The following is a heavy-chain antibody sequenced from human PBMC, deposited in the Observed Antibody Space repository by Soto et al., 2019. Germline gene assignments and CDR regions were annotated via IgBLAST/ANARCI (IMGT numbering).Heavy chain of an antibody. V-gene: IGHV4-34*01. D-gene: IGHD5-12*01. Sequence: SETLSLTCAVYGGSFSAYYWSWIRQPPGKGLEWIGEVNDGGRPNYSVSLKSRLTISLDTSKNQFSLKLSSVTAADTAVYYCARGIWVATTADYYLDSWGQATLVTVSS. CDR1: GGSFSAYY. CDR2: VNDGGRP. CDR3: ARGIWVATTADYYLDS. J-gene: IGHJ5*01.